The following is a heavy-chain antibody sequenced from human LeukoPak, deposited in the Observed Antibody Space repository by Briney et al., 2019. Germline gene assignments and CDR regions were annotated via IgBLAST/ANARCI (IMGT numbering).Heavy chain of an antibody. CDR3: AQDLAWGAFDH. D-gene: IGHD7-27*01. V-gene: IGHV3-23*01. CDR2: ISGSGGST. Sequence: PGGSLRLSCAASGFTFSSYGMSWVRQAPGKGLEWVSAISGSGGSTYHADSVKGRFTISRDNSKNTLHLQMNSLRAEDTAVYYCAQDLAWGAFDHWGQGTLVTVSS. CDR1: GFTFSSYG. J-gene: IGHJ4*02.